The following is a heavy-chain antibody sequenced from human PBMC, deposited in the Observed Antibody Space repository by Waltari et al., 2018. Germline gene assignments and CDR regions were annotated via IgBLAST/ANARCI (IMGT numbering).Heavy chain of an antibody. CDR1: GFN. D-gene: IGHD5-12*01. Sequence: EVQLVESGGGLVQPGESLRLSCAASGFNWIRQAPGKGLEWVANINRDGSRESYVDSVKGRFTISRDNAKNSVFLQMNSLRVEDTAVYYCEGSWTWGQGTLVTVSS. CDR2: INRDGSRE. CDR3: EGSWT. V-gene: IGHV3-7*01. J-gene: IGHJ4*02.